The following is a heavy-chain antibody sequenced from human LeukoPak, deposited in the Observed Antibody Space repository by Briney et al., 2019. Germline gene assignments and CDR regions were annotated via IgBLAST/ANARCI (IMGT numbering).Heavy chain of an antibody. J-gene: IGHJ5*02. D-gene: IGHD3-22*01. V-gene: IGHV4-59*01. CDR1: GGSIKSNY. CDR3: ARGGLLYDSSGYCDT. Sequence: SETLSLTCSVSGGSIKSNYWNWFRQTPGKGLEWIGDIYYSGSTTYNPSLKKRVTISVDTSKNEFSLEVRSVTAADTAVYYCARGGLLYDSSGYCDTWRQGTLVTVSS. CDR2: IYYSGST.